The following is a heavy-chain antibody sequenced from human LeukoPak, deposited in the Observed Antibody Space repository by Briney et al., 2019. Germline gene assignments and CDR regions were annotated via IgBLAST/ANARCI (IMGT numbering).Heavy chain of an antibody. CDR2: ISVSGDGT. CDR1: GFTFSDYG. CDR3: ARLVGWYGLDV. J-gene: IGHJ6*02. Sequence: AGGSLRLSCAASGFTFSDYGMSWVRQAPGKGLEWVSGISVSGDGTFYADSVRGRFTISRDNAKNSLYLQMNSLRAEDTAVYYCARLVGWYGLDVWGQGTTVTVSS. V-gene: IGHV3-20*04. D-gene: IGHD6-19*01.